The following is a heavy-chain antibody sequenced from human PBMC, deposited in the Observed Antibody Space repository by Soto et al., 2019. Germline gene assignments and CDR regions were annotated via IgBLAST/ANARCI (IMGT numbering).Heavy chain of an antibody. CDR2: ITPYNGNA. V-gene: IGHV1-18*04. D-gene: IGHD1-26*01. CDR1: GYTFTNFG. J-gene: IGHJ4*02. Sequence: GASVKVSCKASGYTFTNFGINWVRQAPGQGLEWMGWITPYNGNANYPQKHQDRLTITTDTSTHTAYLELRSLRSDDTAVYFCARARRFSGAHHDYWGQGTRVTVSS. CDR3: ARARRFSGAHHDY.